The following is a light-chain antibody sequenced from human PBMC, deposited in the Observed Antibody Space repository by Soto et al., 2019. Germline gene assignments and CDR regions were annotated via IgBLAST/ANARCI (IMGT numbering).Light chain of an antibody. V-gene: IGLV1-47*01. J-gene: IGLJ2*01. CDR2: RNT. CDR1: SSNIGSNY. Sequence: QSVLTQPPSASGTPGQRVTISCSGTSSNIGSNYVYWYQQFPGMAPKLLIYRNTQRHSGVPDRFSGSKSGTSASLAISGLRSEDEADYYCAAWDDSLSGPVFGGGTKVTVL. CDR3: AAWDDSLSGPV.